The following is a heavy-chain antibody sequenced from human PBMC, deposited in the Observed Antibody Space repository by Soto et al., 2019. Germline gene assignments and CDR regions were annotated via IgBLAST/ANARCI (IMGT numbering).Heavy chain of an antibody. V-gene: IGHV3-13*01. CDR3: AREGIVGDTTDDAFDI. Sequence: GGSLRLSCAASGFTFSSYDMHWVRQATGKGLEWVSAIGTAGDTYYSGSVKGRFTISRENAKNSLYLQMNSLRAGDTAVYYCAREGIVGDTTDDAFDIWGQGTMVTVSS. CDR1: GFTFSSYD. D-gene: IGHD1-26*01. CDR2: IGTAGDT. J-gene: IGHJ3*02.